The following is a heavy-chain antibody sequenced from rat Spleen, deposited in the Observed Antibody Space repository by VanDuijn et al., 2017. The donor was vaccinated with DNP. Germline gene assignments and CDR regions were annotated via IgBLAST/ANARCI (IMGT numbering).Heavy chain of an antibody. J-gene: IGHJ3*01. D-gene: IGHD1-12*03. CDR2: INKDSNTI. V-gene: IGHV4-2*01. CDR1: GFDFNDYW. Sequence: EVKLVESGGGLVQPGRSLKLSCAASGFDFNDYWMAWVRQAPGKGLEWIGEINKDSNTINYTPSLKAKFTISRDNAQNTLYLQMSKLGSGDTAIYYCARLDYDGYYLRGFGYWGQGTLVTVSS. CDR3: ARLDYDGYYLRGFGY.